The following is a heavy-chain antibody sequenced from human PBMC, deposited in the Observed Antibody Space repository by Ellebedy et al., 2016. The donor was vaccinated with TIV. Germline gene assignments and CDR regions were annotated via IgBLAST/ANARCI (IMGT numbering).Heavy chain of an antibody. Sequence: GESLNISCAASGFTFSGYGMHWVRQTPGKGLEWLAVISYNGNSHFYADSVNGRITISRDNSKNTLYLQMNSLRAEDTAVYYCAKDLRPLWGGAMDSWGRGALVTVSS. CDR2: ISYNGNSH. CDR3: AKDLRPLWGGAMDS. J-gene: IGHJ4*02. V-gene: IGHV3-30*18. CDR1: GFTFSGYG. D-gene: IGHD3-16*01.